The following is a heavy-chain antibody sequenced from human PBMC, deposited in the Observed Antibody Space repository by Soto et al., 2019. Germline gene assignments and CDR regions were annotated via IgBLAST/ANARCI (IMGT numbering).Heavy chain of an antibody. CDR2: ISGYNGDT. J-gene: IGHJ6*02. V-gene: IGHV1-18*01. CDR3: AKNGQAPSYYYDLDV. Sequence: ASVKVSCKASGYTFSRYGISWVRQAPGQGLEWMGWISGYNGDTKYAQKDQGRVTMTIDIFTYTAYMELRCLTSDDTAIYFCAKNGQAPSYYYDLDVWGQGTTVTVSS. D-gene: IGHD2-8*01. CDR1: GYTFSRYG.